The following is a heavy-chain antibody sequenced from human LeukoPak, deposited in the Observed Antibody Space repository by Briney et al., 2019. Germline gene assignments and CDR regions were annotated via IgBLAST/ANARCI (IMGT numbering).Heavy chain of an antibody. V-gene: IGHV1-2*02. D-gene: IGHD4/OR15-4a*01. CDR1: GYSFTGYC. CDR3: ARDPGADYPYNWFDP. J-gene: IGHJ5*02. CDR2: INPNSGGT. Sequence: ASVKVSCKASGYSFTGYCMHWVRQAPGQGLEWMGWINPNSGGTNCAQEFQGRVSMTRDTSISTAYMEPSRLTSDDTAVYYCARDPGADYPYNWFDPWGQGTLVTVSS.